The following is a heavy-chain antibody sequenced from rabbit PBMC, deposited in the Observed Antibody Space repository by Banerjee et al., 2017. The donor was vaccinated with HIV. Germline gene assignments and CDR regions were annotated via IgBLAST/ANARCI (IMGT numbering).Heavy chain of an antibody. CDR1: GFSLSSNYY. J-gene: IGHJ3*01. Sequence: QSLEESGGDLVKPGASLTLTCTASGFSLSSNYYMCWVRQAPGKGLEWIACIYADSSGRTYYASWAKGRFTISKTSSTTVTLQMTSLTAADTATYFCATDTGSGWGDPYDYYAFWGQGTLVT. V-gene: IGHV1S40*01. CDR3: ATDTGSGWGDPYDYYAF. D-gene: IGHD4-1*01. CDR2: IYADSSGRT.